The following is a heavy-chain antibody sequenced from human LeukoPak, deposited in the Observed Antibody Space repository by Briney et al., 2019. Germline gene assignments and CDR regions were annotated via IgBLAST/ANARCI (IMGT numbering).Heavy chain of an antibody. D-gene: IGHD5-12*01. CDR3: ARDGYRGIDY. CDR2: IHYSGST. Sequence: SETLSLTCAVSSGSISSYYWSWIRQPPGRGLEWIGSIHYSGSTNYNPSLKSRVTISVDTSKNQFSLKLSSVTAADTAVYYCARDGYRGIDYWGQGTLVTVSS. J-gene: IGHJ4*02. CDR1: SGSISSYY. V-gene: IGHV4-59*01.